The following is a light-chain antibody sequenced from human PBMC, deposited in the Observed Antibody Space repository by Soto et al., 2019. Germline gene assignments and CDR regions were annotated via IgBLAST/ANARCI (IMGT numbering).Light chain of an antibody. J-gene: IGKJ1*01. Sequence: DIQMTQSPSTLSASVXDXXIXTCRASQSINSWLAWYQQKPGKAPELLISKASSLQSGVPPRFSGSGSGTEFTLTISSLQPDDVATYYCQQYNTYSWTFGQGTKVEIK. V-gene: IGKV1-5*03. CDR3: QQYNTYSWT. CDR1: QSINSW. CDR2: KAS.